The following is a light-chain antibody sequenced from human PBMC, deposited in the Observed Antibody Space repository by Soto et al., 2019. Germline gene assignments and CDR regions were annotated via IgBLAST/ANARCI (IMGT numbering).Light chain of an antibody. CDR3: QQYNDYSWT. CDR1: QSISIW. Sequence: DIQMTQSPSTLSASVGDRVAVTCRASQSISIWLAWYQQKPGKAPKLLIYKASSLESGVPSRFSGSGSGTELTLTISSLQSDDFATYYCQQYNDYSWTFGQGTKVEIK. V-gene: IGKV1-5*03. J-gene: IGKJ1*01. CDR2: KAS.